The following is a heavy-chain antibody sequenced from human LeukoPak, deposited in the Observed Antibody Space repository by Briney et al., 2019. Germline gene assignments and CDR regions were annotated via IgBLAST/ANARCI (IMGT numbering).Heavy chain of an antibody. Sequence: SETLSLTCTVSGGSISSYYWSWIRQPPGKGLEWIGYIYHSGSTYYNPSLKSRVTISVDRSKNQFSLKLSSVTAADTAVYYCARVGVAGTTEVDYWGQGTLVTVSS. V-gene: IGHV4-59*12. D-gene: IGHD6-19*01. CDR2: IYHSGST. CDR3: ARVGVAGTTEVDY. J-gene: IGHJ4*02. CDR1: GGSISSYY.